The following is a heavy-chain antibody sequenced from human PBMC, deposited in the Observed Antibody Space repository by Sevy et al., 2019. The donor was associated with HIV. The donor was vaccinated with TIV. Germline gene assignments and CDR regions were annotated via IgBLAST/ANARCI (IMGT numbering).Heavy chain of an antibody. CDR2: IYYSGST. Sequence: SETLSLTRTVSGGSFNNYYWSWIRQPPGKGLQWIGYIYYSGSTNYNPSLKSRVTMSLDTSKNQFSLKLSSVTAADTAIYYCARESIATVGDFDYWGQGTLVTVSS. D-gene: IGHD6-13*01. J-gene: IGHJ4*02. CDR1: GGSFNNYY. V-gene: IGHV4-59*01. CDR3: ARESIATVGDFDY.